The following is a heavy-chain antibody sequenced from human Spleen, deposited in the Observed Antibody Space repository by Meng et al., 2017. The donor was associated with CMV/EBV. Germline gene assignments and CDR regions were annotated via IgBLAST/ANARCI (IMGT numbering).Heavy chain of an antibody. V-gene: IGHV2-5*01. CDR1: GFSLSTSGVG. CDR3: ARRSLTTVTDGWFDP. D-gene: IGHD4-17*01. CDR2: IYWNDDK. J-gene: IGHJ5*02. Sequence: GFSLSTSGVGVGWIRQPPGKALEWLALIYWNDDKRYSPSLKSRLTITKDTSKNQVVLTMTNMDPVDTATYYCARRSLTTVTDGWFDPWGQGTLVTVSS.